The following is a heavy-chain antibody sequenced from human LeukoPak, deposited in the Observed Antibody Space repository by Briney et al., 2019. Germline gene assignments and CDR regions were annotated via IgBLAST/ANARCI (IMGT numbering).Heavy chain of an antibody. D-gene: IGHD3-10*01. CDR1: GGSISSGDYY. V-gene: IGHV4-30-4*08. J-gene: IGHJ4*02. Sequence: SQTLSLTCTVSGGSISSGDYYWSWIRQPPGKGLEWFGYIYYSGSTYYNPSLKSRVTISVDTSKNQFSLKLSSVTAADTAVYYRARQGIYGSGRDYWGQGTLVTVSS. CDR2: IYYSGST. CDR3: ARQGIYGSGRDY.